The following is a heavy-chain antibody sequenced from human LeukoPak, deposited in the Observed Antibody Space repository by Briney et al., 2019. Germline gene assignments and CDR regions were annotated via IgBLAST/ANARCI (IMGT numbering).Heavy chain of an antibody. CDR3: VRDGYCSSTSCYAFYYYYGMDV. D-gene: IGHD2-2*01. J-gene: IGHJ6*02. CDR1: GYTFTSYA. V-gene: IGHV1-3*01. Sequence: ASVKVSCKASGYTFTSYAMHWVRQAPGQRLEWMGWINAGNGNTKYSQKFQGRVTITRDTSASTAYMELSSLRSEDTAVYYCVRDGYCSSTSCYAFYYYYGMDVWGQGTTVTVSS. CDR2: INAGNGNT.